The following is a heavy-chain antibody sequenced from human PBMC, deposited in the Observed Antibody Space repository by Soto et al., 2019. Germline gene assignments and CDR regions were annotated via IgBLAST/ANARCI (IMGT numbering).Heavy chain of an antibody. CDR3: ARSGDYVGFDN. D-gene: IGHD4-17*01. Sequence: QVQLQESGPGLVKPSQTLSLTCTVSGDSFSSGDYKWSWIRQPPGKGLEWIGYTYYSGYTYNNTSLRSRLTMSVDTTKYQFSLKLSSVTDADSAVYDCARSGDYVGFDNWGQGTLVTVS. CDR2: TYYSGYT. CDR1: GDSFSSGDYK. V-gene: IGHV4-30-4*01. J-gene: IGHJ4*02.